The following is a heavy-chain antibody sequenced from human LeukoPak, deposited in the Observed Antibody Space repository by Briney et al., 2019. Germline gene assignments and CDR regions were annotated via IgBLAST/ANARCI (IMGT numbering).Heavy chain of an antibody. D-gene: IGHD3-3*01. V-gene: IGHV4-59*01. J-gene: IGHJ5*02. CDR3: ARIVWSGTNWFDP. CDR1: GGSSSSYY. CDR2: ISNSGSP. Sequence: SETLSLTCTVSGGSSSSYYWSWIRQPPGKGLEWIGYISNSGSPFYNPSLKSRVTISVDTSKNQLSLKLSSVTAADTAVYYCARIVWSGTNWFDPWGQGALVTVSS.